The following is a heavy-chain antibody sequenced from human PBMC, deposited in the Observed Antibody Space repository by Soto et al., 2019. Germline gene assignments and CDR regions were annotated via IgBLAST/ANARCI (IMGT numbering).Heavy chain of an antibody. CDR1: GFSLTSRPMG. Sequence: QITLKESAPTRVKPTQTLTLTCTFSGFSLTSRPMGVGSIRQPPGKALEWLAFIYWDDDKRYSPSLRNRLTITKDTSGNQVVLTVTNMDPVDTAIYYCAHRLSGYNWNGGYFDYWGQGALVTVSS. CDR2: IYWDDDK. J-gene: IGHJ4*02. V-gene: IGHV2-5*02. D-gene: IGHD1-1*01. CDR3: AHRLSGYNWNGGYFDY.